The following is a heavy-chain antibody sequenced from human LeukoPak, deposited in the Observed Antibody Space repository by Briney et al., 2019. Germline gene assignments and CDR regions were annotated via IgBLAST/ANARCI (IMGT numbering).Heavy chain of an antibody. V-gene: IGHV1-46*01. D-gene: IGHD3-16*02. CDR2: INPSDGST. J-gene: IGHJ4*02. CDR1: GYTFTNYY. CDR3: ARGNSYRRCFDS. Sequence: ASVKVSCKASGYTFTNYYMHWGRQAPGQGLEWMGIINPSDGSTDYAQKFPGRITMTRDTSTSTVYMQLSNLTSEDAAIYYCARGNSYRRCFDSWGQGTLVTVSS.